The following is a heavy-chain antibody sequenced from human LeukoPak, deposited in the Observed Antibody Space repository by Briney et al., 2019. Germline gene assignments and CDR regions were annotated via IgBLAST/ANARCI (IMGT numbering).Heavy chain of an antibody. CDR2: IYSGGST. J-gene: IGHJ5*02. CDR1: GFTVSSNY. V-gene: IGHV3-66*01. Sequence: GGSLRLSCAASGFTVSSNYMSWVRQAPGKGLEWVSVIYSGGSTYYADSVKGRFTISRDNSKNTLYLQMNSLRAEDTAVYYCARGYCSGGSCPGRNWFDPWGQGTLVTVSS. D-gene: IGHD2-15*01. CDR3: ARGYCSGGSCPGRNWFDP.